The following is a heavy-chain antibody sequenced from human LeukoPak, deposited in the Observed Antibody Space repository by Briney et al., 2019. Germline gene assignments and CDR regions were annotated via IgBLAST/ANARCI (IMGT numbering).Heavy chain of an antibody. CDR3: ARAYYGSGSYSHPNYYYYGMDV. Sequence: ASVKASCKASGYTFTSYDINWVRQATGQGLEWMGWMNPNSGNTGYAQKFQGRVTMTRNTSISTAYMELSSLRSEDTAVYYCARAYYGSGSYSHPNYYYYGMDVWGQGTTVTVSS. CDR2: MNPNSGNT. D-gene: IGHD3-10*01. CDR1: GYTFTSYD. J-gene: IGHJ6*02. V-gene: IGHV1-8*01.